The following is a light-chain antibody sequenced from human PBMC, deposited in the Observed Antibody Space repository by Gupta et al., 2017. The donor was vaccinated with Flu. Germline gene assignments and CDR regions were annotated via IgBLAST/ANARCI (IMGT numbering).Light chain of an antibody. Sequence: SALTQPASVSGSPGQSITISCTGTSSDVGGYNYVSWYQQHPGKAPKLLIYEVSNRPSGVANRFSGSKSGNTASLTISELQAEDEADYYCSSYTSSSTPWVFGGGTKLTVL. CDR1: SSDVGGYNY. V-gene: IGLV2-14*01. CDR3: SSYTSSSTPWV. J-gene: IGLJ3*02. CDR2: EVS.